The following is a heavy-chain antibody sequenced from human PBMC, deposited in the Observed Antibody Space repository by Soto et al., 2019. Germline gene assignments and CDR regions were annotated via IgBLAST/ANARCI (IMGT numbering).Heavy chain of an antibody. CDR3: AKDHTAMVAALDY. CDR1: GFTFSSYG. V-gene: IGHV3-30*18. J-gene: IGHJ4*02. Sequence: QVQLVESGGGVVQPGRSLRLSCAASGFTFSSYGMHWVRQAPGKGLEWVAVISYDGSNRYYADSVKGRFTISRDNSKNTLYLQMNSLRAEDTAVYYCAKDHTAMVAALDYWGQGTLVTVSS. CDR2: ISYDGSNR. D-gene: IGHD5-18*01.